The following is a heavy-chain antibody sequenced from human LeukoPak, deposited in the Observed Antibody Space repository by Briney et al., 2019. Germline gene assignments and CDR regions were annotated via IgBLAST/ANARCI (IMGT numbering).Heavy chain of an antibody. CDR2: INPNSGGT. CDR1: GYTFIDFD. D-gene: IGHD3-22*01. Sequence: GASVKVSCQTSGYTFIDFDLHWVRQAPGQGLEWMGWINPNSGGTNYAQKFQGRVSMTTDTAISTGYMELSSLTSDDTAVYYCSRLGDNSGYYLRDYWGRGKLVSVSS. CDR3: SRLGDNSGYYLRDY. J-gene: IGHJ4*02. V-gene: IGHV1-2*02.